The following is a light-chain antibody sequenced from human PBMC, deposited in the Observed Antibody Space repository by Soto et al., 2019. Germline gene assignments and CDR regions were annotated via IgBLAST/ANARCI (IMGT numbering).Light chain of an antibody. CDR2: AAS. CDR1: QAISSW. Sequence: DIQMTQSPSSVSASVGARVTITCRASQAISSWLAWYQQKPGKAPKLLIYAASSLQNGVPSTFSGSRSGTHFTLTISSLQPEDFATDYCQQSNSFPWTFGQGTKVEIK. V-gene: IGKV1-12*01. CDR3: QQSNSFPWT. J-gene: IGKJ1*01.